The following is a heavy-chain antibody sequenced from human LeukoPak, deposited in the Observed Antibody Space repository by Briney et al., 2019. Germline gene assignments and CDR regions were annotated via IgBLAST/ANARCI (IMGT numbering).Heavy chain of an antibody. J-gene: IGHJ5*02. Sequence: SETLSLTCAVYGGSFSGYYWSWIRQPPGKGLEWIGEINHSGSTNYNPSLKSRVTISVDTSKNQFSLKLSSVTAADTAVYYCARSYVDYEYTRFATWGQGILVTVPS. D-gene: IGHD4-17*01. CDR1: GGSFSGYY. V-gene: IGHV4-34*01. CDR3: ARSYVDYEYTRFAT. CDR2: INHSGST.